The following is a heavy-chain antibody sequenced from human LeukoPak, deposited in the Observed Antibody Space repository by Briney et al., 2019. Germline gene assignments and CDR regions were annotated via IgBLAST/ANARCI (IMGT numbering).Heavy chain of an antibody. J-gene: IGHJ4*02. Sequence: GGSLRLSCAASGFTFSSYAMSWVRQAPGKGLEWASTISGSGSSTYYADSVKGRFTISRDNSKNTVYLQMNTLRAEDTAFYYCTKAASFGGQGTLVTVSS. V-gene: IGHV3-23*01. CDR3: TKAASF. D-gene: IGHD3-16*01. CDR2: ISGSGSST. CDR1: GFTFSSYA.